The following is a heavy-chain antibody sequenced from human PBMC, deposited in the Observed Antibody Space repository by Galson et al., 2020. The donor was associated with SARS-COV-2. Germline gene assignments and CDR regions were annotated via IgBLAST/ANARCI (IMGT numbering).Heavy chain of an antibody. Sequence: GGSLRLSCAASGFTLTSSAMHWVRQAPGKGLEWVAIISYDGTNKYISDSVKGRFTISRVNSKNTLYLEMNSLRAEDTAVYYCARGGDDFRRSYWDYWGQGARVTVSS. CDR2: ISYDGTNK. CDR1: GFTLTSSA. D-gene: IGHD3-3*01. J-gene: IGHJ4*02. CDR3: ARGGDDFRRSYWDY. V-gene: IGHV3-30*04.